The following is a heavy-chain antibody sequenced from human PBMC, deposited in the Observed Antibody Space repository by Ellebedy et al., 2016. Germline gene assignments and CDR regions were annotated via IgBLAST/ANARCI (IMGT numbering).Heavy chain of an antibody. Sequence: GGSLRLXXAASGFTFSNYDMHWVRQAPGKWLEWVALISHDGSRTYYAESVKGRFTISRDNSKTALYLRMNSLRVDDTAVYYCARDRPYFDSSVSHPALDYWGQGTLVTVSP. J-gene: IGHJ4*02. V-gene: IGHV3-30-3*01. CDR3: ARDRPYFDSSVSHPALDY. D-gene: IGHD3-9*01. CDR2: ISHDGSRT. CDR1: GFTFSNYD.